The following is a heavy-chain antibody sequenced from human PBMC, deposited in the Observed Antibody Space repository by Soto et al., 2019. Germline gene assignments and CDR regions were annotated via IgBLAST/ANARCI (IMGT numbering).Heavy chain of an antibody. D-gene: IGHD4-17*01. CDR2: ISSSSSTI. Sequence: EVQLVESGGGLVQPGGSLRLSCAASGFTFSSYSMNWVRQAPGKGLEWVSYISSSSSTIYYADSVKGRFTISRDNAKNSLYLQMNILRDEDTAVYYCARSSYGDYGYWGQGPLVTVSS. V-gene: IGHV3-48*02. CDR1: GFTFSSYS. J-gene: IGHJ4*02. CDR3: ARSSYGDYGY.